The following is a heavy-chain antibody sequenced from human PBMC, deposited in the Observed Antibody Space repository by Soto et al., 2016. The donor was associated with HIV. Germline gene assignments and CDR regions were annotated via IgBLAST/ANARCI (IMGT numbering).Heavy chain of an antibody. J-gene: IGHJ4*02. CDR1: GFTFSSYA. Sequence: EVQLLESGGGLVQPGGSLRLSCAASGFTFSSYAMNWVRQAPGQGLEWVSAISASGGSTYYADSVKGRFTISRDNVKNTLCLQMNSLRAEDTAVYYCVKWGYCRAGTCSKASPFDYWGRGTLVTVSS. D-gene: IGHD2-15*01. V-gene: IGHV3-23*01. CDR3: VKWGYCRAGTCSKASPFDY. CDR2: ISASGGST.